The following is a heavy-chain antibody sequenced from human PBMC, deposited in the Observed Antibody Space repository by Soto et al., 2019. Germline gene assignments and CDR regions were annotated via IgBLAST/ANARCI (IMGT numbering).Heavy chain of an antibody. D-gene: IGHD3-22*01. V-gene: IGHV1-46*01. CDR2: INPSGGST. CDR3: AREAANYYDSRNFDY. J-gene: IGHJ4*02. Sequence: ASVKVSCKASGYTFTSYGISWVRQAPGQGLEWMGIINPSGGSTSYAQKFQGRVTMTRDTSTSTVYMELSSLRSEDTAVYYCAREAANYYDSRNFDYWGQGTLVTVSS. CDR1: GYTFTSYG.